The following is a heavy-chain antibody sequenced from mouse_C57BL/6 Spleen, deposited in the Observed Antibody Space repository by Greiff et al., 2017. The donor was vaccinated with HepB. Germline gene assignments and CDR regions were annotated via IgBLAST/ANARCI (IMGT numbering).Heavy chain of an antibody. CDR2: IDPEDGDT. CDR3: TTGGRQLRLRNYFDY. CDR1: GFNIKDYY. Sequence: EVQLQQSGAELVRPGASVKLSCTASGFNIKDYYMHWVKPRPEQGLEWIGSIDPEDGDTEYAPKFQGKATMTADTSSNTAYLQLSSLTSEDTAVYYCTTGGRQLRLRNYFDYWGQGTTLTVSS. D-gene: IGHD3-2*02. V-gene: IGHV14-1*01. J-gene: IGHJ2*01.